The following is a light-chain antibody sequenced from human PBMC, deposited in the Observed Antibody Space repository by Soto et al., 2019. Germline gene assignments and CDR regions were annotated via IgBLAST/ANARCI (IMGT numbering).Light chain of an antibody. V-gene: IGLV6-57*04. Sequence: NFMLTQPHSVSESPGKTVTISCTRSSGSIASNYVQWYQQRPGSAPTTVIYEDNQRPSGVPDRFSGSIDSSSNSASLTISGLKTEDEADYYCQSYDSSHQVFGGGTKVTVL. J-gene: IGLJ2*01. CDR2: EDN. CDR3: QSYDSSHQV. CDR1: SGSIASNY.